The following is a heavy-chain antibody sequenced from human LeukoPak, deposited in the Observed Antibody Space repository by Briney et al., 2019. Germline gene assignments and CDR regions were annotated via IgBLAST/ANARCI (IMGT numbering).Heavy chain of an antibody. D-gene: IGHD6-6*01. V-gene: IGHV3-7*01. CDR3: AREPEYSSSSVEY. Sequence: PGGSLRLSCAASGFSFNNYWMSWVRQAPGKGLEWVANIRQDGSEKYYVDSVKGRLTISRDNAKSSLYLQMNSLRAEDTAVYYCAREPEYSSSSVEYWGQGTLVTVSS. J-gene: IGHJ4*02. CDR2: IRQDGSEK. CDR1: GFSFNNYW.